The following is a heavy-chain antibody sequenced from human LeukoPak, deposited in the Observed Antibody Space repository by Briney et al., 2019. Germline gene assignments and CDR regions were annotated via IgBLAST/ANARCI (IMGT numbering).Heavy chain of an antibody. D-gene: IGHD5-12*01. Sequence: PSETLSLTCAVSGGSISSSNWWSWVRQPPGKGLEWIGEIYHSGSTNYNPSLKSRVTISVDKSKNQFSLKLSSVTAADTAVYYCARWVVATTYNWFDPWGQGTLVTVSS. CDR1: GGSISSSNW. J-gene: IGHJ5*02. V-gene: IGHV4-4*02. CDR3: ARWVVATTYNWFDP. CDR2: IYHSGST.